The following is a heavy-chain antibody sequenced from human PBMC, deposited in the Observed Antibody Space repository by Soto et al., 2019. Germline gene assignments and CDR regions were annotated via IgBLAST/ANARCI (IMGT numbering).Heavy chain of an antibody. V-gene: IGHV1-69*08. J-gene: IGHJ4*02. D-gene: IGHD3-22*01. CDR3: ARGRYFYDVSGSFDY. CDR1: GGTFSSYT. CDR2: VIPILGTA. Sequence: QVQLVQSGAEVKKPGSSVKVSCKASGGTFSSYTFSWVRQAPGQGLEWMGRVIPILGTANYAQRFQGRVTITADKSTSTAYMELSSLISEDTAVYYCARGRYFYDVSGSFDYWGQGTLVTVSS.